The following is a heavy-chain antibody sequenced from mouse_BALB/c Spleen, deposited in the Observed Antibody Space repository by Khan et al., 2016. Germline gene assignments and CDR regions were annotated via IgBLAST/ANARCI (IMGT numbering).Heavy chain of an antibody. J-gene: IGHJ3*01. D-gene: IGHD2-4*01. CDR1: GFTFSDYY. V-gene: IGHV5-4*02. Sequence: EVELVESGGGLVKPGGSLKLSCAASGFTFSDYYMYWVRQTPEKRLEWVATISDGGSYTYYPDSVKGRFTISREHAKNNLYLQMSSLKSEDPAMYYCAREGLRRGFAYWGQGTLVTVSA. CDR3: AREGLRRGFAY. CDR2: ISDGGSYT.